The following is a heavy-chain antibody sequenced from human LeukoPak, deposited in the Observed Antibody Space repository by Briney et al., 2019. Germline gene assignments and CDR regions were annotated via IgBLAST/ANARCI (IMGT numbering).Heavy chain of an antibody. CDR3: AKAVGTYYYDSSGYFPAY. V-gene: IGHV4-34*12. CDR1: GGSFSGYY. J-gene: IGHJ4*02. D-gene: IGHD3-22*01. CDR2: IIDTGST. Sequence: SETLSLTCAVYGGSFSGYYWTWIRQPPGKGLEWIGEIIDTGSTKYNSSLKSRVTISVDTSKNQFSLSLDSVTAADTAVYYCAKAVGTYYYDSSGYFPAYWGPGTLVTVSS.